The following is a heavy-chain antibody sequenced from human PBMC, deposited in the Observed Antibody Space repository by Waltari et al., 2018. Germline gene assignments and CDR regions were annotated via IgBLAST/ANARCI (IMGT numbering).Heavy chain of an antibody. CDR2: FDPEDGET. J-gene: IGHJ3*02. CDR1: GYTLPELS. V-gene: IGHV1-24*01. CDR3: ATGRYSSSWYYAFDI. D-gene: IGHD6-13*01. Sequence: QVELVQSGAEVKKPGASAQVSCKVSGYTLPELSLHRAGQAPGKGLEWKGGFDPEDGETIYAQKFQGRVTMTEDTSTDTAYMELSSLRSEDTAVYYCATGRYSSSWYYAFDIWGQGTMVTVSS.